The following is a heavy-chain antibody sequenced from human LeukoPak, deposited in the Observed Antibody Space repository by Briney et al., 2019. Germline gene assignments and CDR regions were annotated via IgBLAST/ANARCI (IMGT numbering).Heavy chain of an antibody. CDR1: GFTVSSNY. V-gene: IGHV3-53*04. J-gene: IGHJ4*02. CDR2: IYSGGST. CDR3: ARGPTNYYDRSYYFDY. D-gene: IGHD3-22*01. Sequence: SGGSLRLSCADSGFTVSSNYMSWVRQAPGKGLEWVSVIYSGGSTYYADSVKGRFTISRHNSKNTLYLQMNSLRAEDTAVYYCARGPTNYYDRSYYFDYWGQGTLVTVSS.